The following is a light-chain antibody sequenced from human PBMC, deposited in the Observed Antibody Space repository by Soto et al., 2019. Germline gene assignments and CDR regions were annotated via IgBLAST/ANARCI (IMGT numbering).Light chain of an antibody. V-gene: IGLV1-40*01. Sequence: QSVLTQPPSVSGAPGQRVTISCTGSSSNIGAGYDVHWYQQLPGTAPKLLIYGNINRPSGVPDRFSGSKSGTSASLAVTGLQAEDEADFYCQSYDSSLGTYVFGTGTKVTVL. CDR2: GNI. CDR1: SSNIGAGYD. J-gene: IGLJ1*01. CDR3: QSYDSSLGTYV.